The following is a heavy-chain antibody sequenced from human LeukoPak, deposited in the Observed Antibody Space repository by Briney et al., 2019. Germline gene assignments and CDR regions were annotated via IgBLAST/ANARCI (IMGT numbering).Heavy chain of an antibody. Sequence: GGSLRLSCAASGFTFSNYWMNWVREAQGKGGGGGAYIKEEGGEKKYGDSVKGGFTISRDNTQHSLYLQMYSLSVEDTAVYYCARDYGLNCYSTSCAGAFDFWGQGTMVTVSS. CDR2: IKEEGGEK. J-gene: IGHJ3*01. CDR1: GFTFSNYW. D-gene: IGHD2-2*01. CDR3: ARDYGLNCYSTSCAGAFDF. V-gene: IGHV3-7*01.